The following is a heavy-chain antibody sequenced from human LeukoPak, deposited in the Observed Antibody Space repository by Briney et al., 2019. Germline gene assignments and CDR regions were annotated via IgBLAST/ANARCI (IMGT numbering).Heavy chain of an antibody. CDR3: ARARVGARPAYFDY. CDR1: GFTFSSYA. D-gene: IGHD1-26*01. J-gene: IGHJ4*02. V-gene: IGHV3-21*01. Sequence: GGSLRLSCAASGFTFSSYAMSWVRQAPGKGLEWVSSISSSSSYIYCADSVKGRFTISRDNAKNSLYLQTNSLRAEDTAVYYCARARVGARPAYFDYWGQGTLVTVSS. CDR2: ISSSSSYI.